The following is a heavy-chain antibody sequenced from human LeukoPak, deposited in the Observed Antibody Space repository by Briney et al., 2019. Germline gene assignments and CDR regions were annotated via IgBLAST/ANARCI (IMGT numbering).Heavy chain of an antibody. J-gene: IGHJ4*02. CDR1: GGSFSGYY. Sequence: SETLSLTCAVYGGSFSGYYWSWIRQPPGKGLEWIGEINHSGSTNYNPSLKSRVTISVDTSKNQFSLKLSSVTAADTAVYYCARLFGFYSYGRFVYWGQGTLVTVSS. D-gene: IGHD5-18*01. CDR3: ARLFGFYSYGRFVY. CDR2: INHSGST. V-gene: IGHV4-34*01.